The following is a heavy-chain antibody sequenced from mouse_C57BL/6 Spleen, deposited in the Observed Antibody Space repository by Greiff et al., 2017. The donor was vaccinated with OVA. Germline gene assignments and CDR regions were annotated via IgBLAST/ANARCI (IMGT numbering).Heavy chain of an antibody. J-gene: IGHJ2*01. Sequence: EVKLMESGPGLVKPSQSLSLTCSVTGYSITSGYYWNWIRQFPGNKLEWMGYISYDGSNNYNPSLKNRISITRDTSKNQFFLKLNSVTTEDTATYYCARETYYSNYVDYWGQGTTLTVSS. D-gene: IGHD2-5*01. V-gene: IGHV3-6*01. CDR1: GYSITSGYY. CDR2: ISYDGSN. CDR3: ARETYYSNYVDY.